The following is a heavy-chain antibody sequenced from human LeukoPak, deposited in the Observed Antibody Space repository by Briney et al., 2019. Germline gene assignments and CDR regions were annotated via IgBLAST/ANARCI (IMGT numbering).Heavy chain of an antibody. V-gene: IGHV4-38-2*02. J-gene: IGHJ5*02. CDR2: VYHTGAT. D-gene: IGHD3-9*01. CDR1: GYSISSGYF. Sequence: PSETLSLTCGVSGYSISSGYFWVWIRQPPGRGLEWNGSVYHTGATYYNPSLRSPVTISVDTSNNQFSLELNSVTAADTAVYYCARDLGLTISANWFDPWGQGTLVTVSS. CDR3: ARDLGLTISANWFDP.